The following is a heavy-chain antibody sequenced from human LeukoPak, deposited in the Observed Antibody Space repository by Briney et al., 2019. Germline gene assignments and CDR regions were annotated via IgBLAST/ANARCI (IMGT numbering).Heavy chain of an antibody. J-gene: IGHJ3*02. Sequence: PSETLSLTCAVYGGSFSGYYWSWIRQPPGKGLEWIGEINHSGSTNYNPSLKSRVTISVDTSKNQFSLKLSSVTAADTAVYYCAGAAYGDYDNSAFDIWGQGTMVTVSS. V-gene: IGHV4-34*01. D-gene: IGHD4-17*01. CDR3: AGAAYGDYDNSAFDI. CDR2: INHSGST. CDR1: GGSFSGYY.